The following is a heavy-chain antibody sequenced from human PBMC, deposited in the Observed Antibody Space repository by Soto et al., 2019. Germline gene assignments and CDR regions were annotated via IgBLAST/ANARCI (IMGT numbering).Heavy chain of an antibody. CDR2: IHYRGKT. D-gene: IGHD3-3*01. CDR1: GDSISGSSYF. J-gene: IGHJ3*01. CDR3: ARYRNFVFGDDAFDV. V-gene: IGHV4-39*01. Sequence: QLQLQESGPGLVKPSETLSLTCSVPGDSISGSSYFWGWVRQPPGRGLESIGAIHYRGKTHYNPSLKSRVTISVDTSRNQFSLELTSATAADTATYYCARYRNFVFGDDAFDVWGQGTMVAVSS.